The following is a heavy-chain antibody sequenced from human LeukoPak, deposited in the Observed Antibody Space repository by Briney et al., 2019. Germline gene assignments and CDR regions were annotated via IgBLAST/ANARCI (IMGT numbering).Heavy chain of an antibody. D-gene: IGHD3-22*01. J-gene: IGHJ6*01. CDR1: GGSMSPYH. CDR2: IYYSGST. CDR3: AREKETTCNYISRGYYYFGRDV. V-gene: IGHV4-59*12. Sequence: SETLSLTCTVSGGSMSPYHWGWIRQPPGKGLEWTGHIYYSGSTYYNPSLKSRLTISVDTSKNQFSLKLSSVTAADTAVYYCAREKETTCNYISRGYYYFGRDVWGRGTRDTVS.